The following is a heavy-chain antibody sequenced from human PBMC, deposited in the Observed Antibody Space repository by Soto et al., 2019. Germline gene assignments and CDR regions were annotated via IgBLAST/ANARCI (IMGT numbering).Heavy chain of an antibody. J-gene: IGHJ4*02. D-gene: IGHD3-22*01. Sequence: EVQLVESGGGLVQPGRSLRLSCAASGFTFDDYAMHWVRQAPGKGLEWVSGISWNSGSIRYADSVKGRFTISRDNAKNSLYLQMNSLRAEDTALYYCAKDQSYDSSGPIDYWGQGTLVTVSS. V-gene: IGHV3-9*01. CDR3: AKDQSYDSSGPIDY. CDR2: ISWNSGSI. CDR1: GFTFDDYA.